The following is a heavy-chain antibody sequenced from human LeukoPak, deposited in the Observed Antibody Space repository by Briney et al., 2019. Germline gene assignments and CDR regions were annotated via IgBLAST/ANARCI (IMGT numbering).Heavy chain of an antibody. D-gene: IGHD6-13*01. CDR1: GFTFSSYA. CDR3: AKKTAGPHPFDS. CDR2: ISGSGANT. J-gene: IGHJ5*01. V-gene: IGHV3-23*01. Sequence: GGSLRLSCAASGFTFSSYAMSWVRQAPGKGLEWVSAISGSGANTYYADSVKGRFTISRDNPQNTLYLQMTSLRADDTAVYYCAKKTAGPHPFDSWGPGTMVTVSP.